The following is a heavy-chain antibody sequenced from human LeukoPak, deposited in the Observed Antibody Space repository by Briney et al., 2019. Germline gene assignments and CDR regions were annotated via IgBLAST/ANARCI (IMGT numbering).Heavy chain of an antibody. Sequence: ASVKVSCKASGYTFTGYYIHWVRQAPGQGLEWMGWINPNSGGTNYAQKLQGRVTMTTDTSTSTAYMELRSLRSDDTAVYYCARDSSGWYRWFDPWGQGTLVTVSS. CDR3: ARDSSGWYRWFDP. CDR2: INPNSGGT. J-gene: IGHJ5*02. CDR1: GYTFTGYY. D-gene: IGHD6-19*01. V-gene: IGHV1-2*02.